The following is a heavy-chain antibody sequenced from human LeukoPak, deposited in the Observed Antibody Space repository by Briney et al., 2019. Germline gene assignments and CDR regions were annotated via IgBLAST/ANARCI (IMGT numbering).Heavy chain of an antibody. CDR1: GYTFTSYY. Sequence: ASVKVSCKASGYTFTSYYMHWARQAPGQGLEWMGIINPSGGSTSYAQKFQGRVTMTRDMSTSTVYMELSSLRSEDTAVYYCATDGIFSAALDYWGQGTLVTVSS. J-gene: IGHJ4*02. CDR2: INPSGGST. CDR3: ATDGIFSAALDY. V-gene: IGHV1-46*01. D-gene: IGHD3-9*01.